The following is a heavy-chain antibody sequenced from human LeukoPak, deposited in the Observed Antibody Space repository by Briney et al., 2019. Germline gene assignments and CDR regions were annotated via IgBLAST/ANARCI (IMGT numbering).Heavy chain of an antibody. CDR2: IKEDGSDK. J-gene: IGHJ4*02. CDR3: ARDTYRFDDY. Sequence: GVSLRLSCAASGFTFSSYWMTWVRQAPGKGLEWVATIKEDGSDKYYVDSVKGRFTISRDNAKNSLYLQMNSLRAEDTATYYCARDTYRFDDYWGQGTLVTVSS. V-gene: IGHV3-7*01. CDR1: GFTFSSYW. D-gene: IGHD2-2*01.